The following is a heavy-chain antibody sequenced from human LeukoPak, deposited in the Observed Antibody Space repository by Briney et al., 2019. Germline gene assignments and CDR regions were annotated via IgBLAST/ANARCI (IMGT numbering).Heavy chain of an antibody. D-gene: IGHD4-11*01. Sequence: GGSLRLSCAASGFTLSSYSMNWVRQAPGKGLGWASYISSSSSTIYYADSVKGRFTISRDNAKNSLYLQMNSLRAEDTAVYYCARETHDYLYYFDYWGQGTLVTVSS. CDR2: ISSSSSTI. J-gene: IGHJ4*02. V-gene: IGHV3-48*04. CDR1: GFTLSSYS. CDR3: ARETHDYLYYFDY.